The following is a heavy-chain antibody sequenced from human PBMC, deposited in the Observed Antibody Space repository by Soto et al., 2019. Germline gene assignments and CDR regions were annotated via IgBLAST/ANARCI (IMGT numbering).Heavy chain of an antibody. CDR3: ARVLPVLPSSMPGCFDY. Sequence: QVQLVESGGGVVHPGRSLRLSCVASGFTFSTYAMHWVRQAPGKGLAWVAVISFDGRNKFYADSVKGRFNISRDNSKNTVFLQMNSLSTDDTGVYYCARVLPVLPSSMPGCFDYWGQGALVTVSS. D-gene: IGHD2-2*01. CDR1: GFTFSTYA. J-gene: IGHJ4*02. V-gene: IGHV3-30*04. CDR2: ISFDGRNK.